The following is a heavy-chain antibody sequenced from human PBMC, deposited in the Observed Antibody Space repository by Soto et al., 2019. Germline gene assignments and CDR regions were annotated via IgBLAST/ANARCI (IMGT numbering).Heavy chain of an antibody. D-gene: IGHD1-26*01. V-gene: IGHV3-48*02. CDR1: GFTFSTYS. CDR3: IGDGGATDWFDP. CDR2: ISSSSTI. Sequence: GGSLRLSCAASGFTFSTYSMNWVRQAPGKGLEWVSSISSSSTIYYADSVKGRFTISRDNAKNSLYLQMNSLRDEDTAVYYCIGDGGATDWFDPWGQGTLVTVSS. J-gene: IGHJ5*02.